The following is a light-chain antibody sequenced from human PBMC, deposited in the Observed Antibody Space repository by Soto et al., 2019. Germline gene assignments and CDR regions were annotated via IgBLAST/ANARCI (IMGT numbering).Light chain of an antibody. V-gene: IGLV2-14*03. CDR3: SSYSSSNTHVV. CDR2: DVS. Sequence: QSALTQPASVSGSPGQSITISCTGTSSDIGARNYVSWYQQHPGKAPRLMIYDVSNRPSGVSYRFSGSKSGNTASLTISGLQAEDEADYYCSSYSSSNTHVVFGGGTKVTV. J-gene: IGLJ2*01. CDR1: SSDIGARNY.